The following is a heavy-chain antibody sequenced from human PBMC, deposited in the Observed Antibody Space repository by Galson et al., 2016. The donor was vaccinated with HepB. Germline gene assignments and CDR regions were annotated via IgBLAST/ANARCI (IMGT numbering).Heavy chain of an antibody. J-gene: IGHJ4*02. CDR3: ARVRDGNNWRFQPFDL. CDR2: ISGSGEHT. D-gene: IGHD5-24*01. V-gene: IGHV3-23*01. Sequence: SLRLSCAASGFRFSGYAMTWVRQAPGKGLEWVSGISGSGEHTYYADSVKGRFTISRDNSKNTLFLQMNSLRAEDTAVYYCARVRDGNNWRFQPFDLWGQGTLVTVSS. CDR1: GFRFSGYA.